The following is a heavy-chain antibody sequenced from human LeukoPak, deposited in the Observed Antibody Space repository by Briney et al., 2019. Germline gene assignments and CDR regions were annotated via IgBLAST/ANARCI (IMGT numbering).Heavy chain of an antibody. CDR2: IAHCGST. V-gene: IGHV4-30-2*01. CDR1: GGSISSGDYS. CDR3: ARGSGSYYDNSGLDY. D-gene: IGHD3-22*01. Sequence: SQTLSLTCAVSGGSISSGDYSWNWIRQPPGKGLEWIGYIAHCGSTYYSPSLKSRVTISVDRSKNQFSLKLSSVTAADTAVYYCARGSGSYYDNSGLDYWGQGTLVTVSS. J-gene: IGHJ4*02.